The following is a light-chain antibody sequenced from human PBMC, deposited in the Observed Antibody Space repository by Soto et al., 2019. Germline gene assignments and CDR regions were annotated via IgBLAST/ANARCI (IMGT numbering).Light chain of an antibody. CDR1: SSNIGTNT. CDR2: SNN. J-gene: IGLJ3*02. Sequence: QSVLTQPPSASGTPGQRVTISCSGSSSNIGTNTVNWYQQITGTAPRLLIYSNNQRPSGVPGRFSGSKSGTSASLAISGLQSEDEADYYCAAWDDGLNGHWVFGGGTKVTVL. CDR3: AAWDDGLNGHWV. V-gene: IGLV1-44*01.